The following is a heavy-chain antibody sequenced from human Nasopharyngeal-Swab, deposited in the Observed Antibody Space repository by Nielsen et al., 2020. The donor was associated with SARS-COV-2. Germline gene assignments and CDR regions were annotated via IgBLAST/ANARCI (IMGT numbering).Heavy chain of an antibody. D-gene: IGHD6-13*01. CDR2: IWYDGSNK. V-gene: IGHV3-33*06. CDR1: GFTFSSYG. Sequence: GESLKISCAASGFTFSSYGMHWVRQAPGKGLEWVAGIWYDGSNKYYADSVKGRFTISRDNSKNTLYLQMNSLRAEDTAVYYCAKEYSSSWYRTWFDPWGQGTLVTVSS. CDR3: AKEYSSSWYRTWFDP. J-gene: IGHJ5*02.